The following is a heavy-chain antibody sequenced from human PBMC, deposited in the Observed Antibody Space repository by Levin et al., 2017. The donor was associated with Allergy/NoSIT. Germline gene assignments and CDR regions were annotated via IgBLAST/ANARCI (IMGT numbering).Heavy chain of an antibody. V-gene: IGHV3-7*01. CDR1: GFIFSSNW. Sequence: GGSLRLSCAASGFIFSSNWMSWVRQAPGKGLEWVANIKQDGSEIYYVDSVKGRFTISRDNAKNSLYLQMNSLRAEDTAVYYCARGMRVDYWGQGTLVTVSS. CDR3: ARGMRVDY. CDR2: IKQDGSEI. J-gene: IGHJ4*02.